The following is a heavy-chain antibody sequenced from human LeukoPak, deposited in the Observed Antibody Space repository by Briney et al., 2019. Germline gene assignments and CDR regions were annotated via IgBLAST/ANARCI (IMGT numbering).Heavy chain of an antibody. J-gene: IGHJ4*02. D-gene: IGHD1-1*01. V-gene: IGHV4-34*01. Sequence: SETLSLTCAVYGGSFSGYYWSWIRQPPGKGLEWIGEINHSGSTNYNPSLKSRVTISVDTSKNQFSLKLSSVTAADMAVYYCARGRVLDYWGQGTLVTVSS. CDR3: ARGRVLDY. CDR2: INHSGST. CDR1: GGSFSGYY.